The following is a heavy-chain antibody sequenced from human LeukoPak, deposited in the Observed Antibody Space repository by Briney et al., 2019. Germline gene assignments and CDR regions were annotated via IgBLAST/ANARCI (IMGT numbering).Heavy chain of an antibody. V-gene: IGHV3-30*04. CDR3: AISEHLDFDY. J-gene: IGHJ4*02. CDR2: ISYDGSNK. CDR1: GFTFSSYA. Sequence: GRSLRLSCAASGFTFSSYAMHWVRQAPGKGLEWVAVISYDGSNKYYADSVKGRFTISRDNAKNSLYLQMNSLRAEDTAVYYCAISEHLDFDYWGQGTLVTVSS.